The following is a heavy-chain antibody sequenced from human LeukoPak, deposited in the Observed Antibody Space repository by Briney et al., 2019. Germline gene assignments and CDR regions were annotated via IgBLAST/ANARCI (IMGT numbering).Heavy chain of an antibody. V-gene: IGHV3-30*03. CDR1: GFTFSSYG. CDR3: ASTGIAAAGTFDY. CDR2: ISYDGSNK. Sequence: GGPLRLSCAASGFTFSSYGMHWVRQAPGKGLEWVAVISYDGSNKYYADSVKGRFTISRDNAKNSLYLQMNSLRAEDTAVYYCASTGIAAAGTFDYWGQGTLVTVSS. J-gene: IGHJ4*02. D-gene: IGHD6-13*01.